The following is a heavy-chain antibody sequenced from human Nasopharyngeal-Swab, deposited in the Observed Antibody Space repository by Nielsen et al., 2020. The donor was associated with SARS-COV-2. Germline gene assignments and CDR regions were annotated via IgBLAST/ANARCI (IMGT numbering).Heavy chain of an antibody. Sequence: CPAPGKALEWLALVHWDDEKRYSPSLKSRLTITKDTSKNQVVLTMTNVDPVDTATYYCARGYQLIRGFDYWGQGTLVTVSS. D-gene: IGHD2-2*01. V-gene: IGHV2-5*02. J-gene: IGHJ4*02. CDR2: VHWDDEK. CDR3: ARGYQLIRGFDY.